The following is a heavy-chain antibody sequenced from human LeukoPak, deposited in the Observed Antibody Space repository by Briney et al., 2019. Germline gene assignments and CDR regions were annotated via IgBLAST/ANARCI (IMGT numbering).Heavy chain of an antibody. CDR3: ARPTFASYSSGYHY. CDR1: GGSISGSYNY. V-gene: IGHV4-39*01. J-gene: IGHJ4*02. CDR2: IHYSGNT. Sequence: SETLSLTCTVSGGSISGSYNYWGWIRQPPGKGLEWIGSIHYSGNTYYNPSLKSRVTISVDTSENQFSLELTSVTAADTAVYYCARPTFASYSSGYHYWGQGTLVTVSS. D-gene: IGHD3-22*01.